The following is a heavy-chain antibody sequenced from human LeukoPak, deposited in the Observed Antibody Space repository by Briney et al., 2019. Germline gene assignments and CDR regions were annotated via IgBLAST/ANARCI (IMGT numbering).Heavy chain of an antibody. CDR1: GYILTDYY. V-gene: IGHV1-2*02. CDR3: ARVAGYSYGYRGADYYYYMDV. CDR2: INPNSGDT. D-gene: IGHD5-18*01. Sequence: ASVKVSCKASGYILTDYYMHWVRQAPGQGLEWMGWINPNSGDTNYAQKFQGRVTMSRDTSISTAYMELSRLRSDDTAVYYCARVAGYSYGYRGADYYYYMDVWGKGTTVTISS. J-gene: IGHJ6*03.